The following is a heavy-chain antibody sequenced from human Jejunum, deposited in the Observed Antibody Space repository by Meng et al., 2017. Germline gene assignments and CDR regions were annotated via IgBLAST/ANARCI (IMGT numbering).Heavy chain of an antibody. V-gene: IGHV4-61*02. CDR2: ISATGST. D-gene: IGHD6-13*01. CDR1: GDSTSSGSYY. CDR3: AREQAAPGLYNYGLDV. J-gene: IGHJ6*02. Sequence: LRLSCTVSGDSTSSGSYYWSWIRQPAGKGLEWIGRISATGSTNYNPSLKSRVTISVDTAKNQFSLKLSSVTAADTAVYFRAREQAAPGLYNYGLDVWGQGTTVTVSS.